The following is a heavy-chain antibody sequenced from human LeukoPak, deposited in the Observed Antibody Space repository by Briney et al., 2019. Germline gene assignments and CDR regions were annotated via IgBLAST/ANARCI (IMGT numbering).Heavy chain of an antibody. CDR1: GFTFSSYS. D-gene: IGHD1-14*01. J-gene: IGHJ3*02. Sequence: KAGGSLRLSCAGSGFTFSSYSMNWVRQAPGKGLEWVSSISSSSICIYDADSVKGRFTISRDNAKNSLYLQMSSLKAEDTAVYYCARAKSDRTLFDACDIWGQGTMVTVSS. V-gene: IGHV3-21*01. CDR3: ARAKSDRTLFDACDI. CDR2: ISSSSICI.